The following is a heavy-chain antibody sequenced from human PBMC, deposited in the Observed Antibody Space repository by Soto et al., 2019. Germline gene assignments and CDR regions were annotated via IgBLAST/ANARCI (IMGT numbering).Heavy chain of an antibody. Sequence: QVQLVQSGTEVKKPGSSVKVSCKTSGGTFSSFPIAWVRQAPGQGLEWVGGIIPVLGAPSYAQTFQGRVTITADESTSAAYLELSSLRSDDTAVYFCARDRHYENHTFYYLKYCFDYWGQGTLVTVSS. V-gene: IGHV1-69*01. D-gene: IGHD3-22*01. CDR2: IIPVLGAP. J-gene: IGHJ4*02. CDR1: GGTFSSFP. CDR3: ARDRHYENHTFYYLKYCFDY.